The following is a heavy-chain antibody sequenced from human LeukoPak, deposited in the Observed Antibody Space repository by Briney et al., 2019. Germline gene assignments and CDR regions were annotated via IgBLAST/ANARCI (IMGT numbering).Heavy chain of an antibody. CDR1: GGSISSYY. CDR2: IYYSGST. D-gene: IGHD3-10*01. J-gene: IGHJ4*02. V-gene: IGHV4-59*01. Sequence: PSETLSLTCTVSGGSISSYYWSWIRQPPGKGLEWIGYIYYSGSTNYNPSLKSRVTISVDTSKNQFSLKLSSVTAADTAVYYCARVGQILWFGEPAGGFDYWGQGTLVTVSS. CDR3: ARVGQILWFGEPAGGFDY.